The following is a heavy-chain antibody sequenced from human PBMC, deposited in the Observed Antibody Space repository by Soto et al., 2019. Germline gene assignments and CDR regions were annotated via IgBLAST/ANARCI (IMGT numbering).Heavy chain of an antibody. CDR2: IYNSGIT. CDR3: AREVGDLGTRFDP. Sequence: PSETLSLTCTVSVGSISSYYWSWIRHPPGKGLEWIGYIYNSGITHHNPSLKSRLFISVDTSKNQFSLKLSSVTAADTAVYYCAREVGDLGTRFDPWGQGTLVTVSS. CDR1: VGSISSYY. D-gene: IGHD1-26*01. J-gene: IGHJ5*02. V-gene: IGHV4-59*12.